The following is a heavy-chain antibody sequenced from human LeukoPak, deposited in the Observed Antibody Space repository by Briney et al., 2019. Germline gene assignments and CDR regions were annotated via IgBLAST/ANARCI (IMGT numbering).Heavy chain of an antibody. D-gene: IGHD1-14*01. CDR2: INPNNAGT. Sequence: GASVKVSCKASGYTCIGYYIHWVRQAPGQGLEWMGWINPNNAGTNYAQKFQGRVTMTRDTSISTAYMELSRLRSDDTAVYYCARGDRIFDFWGQGTLVTVSS. J-gene: IGHJ4*02. CDR1: GYTCIGYY. V-gene: IGHV1-2*02. CDR3: ARGDRIFDF.